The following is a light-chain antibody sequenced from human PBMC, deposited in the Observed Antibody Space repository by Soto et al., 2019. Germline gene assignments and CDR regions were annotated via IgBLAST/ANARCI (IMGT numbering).Light chain of an antibody. CDR3: QTWATGIRV. CDR2: VNSDGSH. V-gene: IGLV4-69*01. Sequence: QLVLTQSPSASASLGASVKLTCTLSSGHSSFAIAWHQQQPEKGPRYLMKVNSDGSHNKGDGIPDRFSGSSSGAERYLTISRRQSEDEADYYCQTWATGIRVFGGGTKLTVL. CDR1: SGHSSFA. J-gene: IGLJ3*02.